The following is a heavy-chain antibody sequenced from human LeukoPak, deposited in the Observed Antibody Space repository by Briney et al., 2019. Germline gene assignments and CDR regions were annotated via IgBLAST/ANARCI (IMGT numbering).Heavy chain of an antibody. V-gene: IGHV3-23*01. CDR3: AKILTTAAFDY. CDR2: ISGSGGST. J-gene: IGHJ4*02. Sequence: GGSLRLSCAAPGFTFRSYAMSWVRQAPGKGLEWVPGISGSGGSTYYADSVKGRVTISRDNSKNTVYLQMNSLRADDTAIYYCAKILTTAAFDYWGQGALVTVSS. CDR1: GFTFRSYA. D-gene: IGHD6-25*01.